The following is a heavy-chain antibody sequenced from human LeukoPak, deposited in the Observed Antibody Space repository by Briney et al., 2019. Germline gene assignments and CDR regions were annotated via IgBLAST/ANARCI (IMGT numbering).Heavy chain of an antibody. D-gene: IGHD5-12*01. V-gene: IGHV4-4*07. J-gene: IGHJ4*02. Sequence: SETLSLTCCVSGDSMNGYYWIWIRQTAGKGLEWIGRLFTGGNAECNPSLKSRVTMSVETSKSQFSLKLTSVTAADTAIYYCARGLRWDSGNDWGPEHWGQGVLVTVSS. CDR2: LFTGGNA. CDR3: ARGLRWDSGNDWGPEH. CDR1: GDSMNGYY.